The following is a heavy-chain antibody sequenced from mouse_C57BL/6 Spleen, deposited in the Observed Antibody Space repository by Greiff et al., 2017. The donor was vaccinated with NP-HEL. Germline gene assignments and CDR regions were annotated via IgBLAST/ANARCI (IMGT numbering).Heavy chain of an antibody. CDR1: GFTFSDYG. V-gene: IGHV5-17*01. Sequence: DVKLVESGGGLVKPGGSLKLSCAASGFTFSDYGMHWVRQAPEKGLEWVAYISSGSSTIYYADTVKGRFTISRDNAKNTLFLQMTSLRSEDTAMYYCAWGVYAMDYWGQGTSVTVSS. J-gene: IGHJ4*01. CDR2: ISSGSSTI. CDR3: AWGVYAMDY.